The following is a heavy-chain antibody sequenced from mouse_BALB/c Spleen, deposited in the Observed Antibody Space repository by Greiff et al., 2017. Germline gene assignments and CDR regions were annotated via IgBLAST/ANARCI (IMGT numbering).Heavy chain of an antibody. CDR1: GYSITSYYV. D-gene: IGHD2-10*02. CDR3: ARDKYGNYGWFAY. V-gene: IGHV3-2*02. CDR2: ISYSGST. J-gene: IGHJ3*01. Sequence: EVKLQESGPGLVQPSQSLSLTCTVTGYSITSYYVWNLLRQFPGNKREWMGYISYSGSTSNNPSIKSRIFITRDSTKNQFFLQLNVVTTDNTATYYCARDKYGNYGWFAYWGQGTLVTGSA.